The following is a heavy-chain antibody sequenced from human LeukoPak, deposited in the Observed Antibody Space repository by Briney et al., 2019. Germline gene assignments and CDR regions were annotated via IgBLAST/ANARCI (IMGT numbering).Heavy chain of an antibody. CDR2: ISHSAIT. Sequence: SETLSLTCAVSGYSISSGYYWGWIRQTPRKGLEWIGSISHSAITYHNPSLKSRVTISIDTSKNQFSLKLSSVTAADTAVYYCATFYGSGSRYFAYWGQGALVTVSS. D-gene: IGHD3-10*01. CDR1: GYSISSGYY. J-gene: IGHJ4*02. V-gene: IGHV4-38-2*01. CDR3: ATFYGSGSRYFAY.